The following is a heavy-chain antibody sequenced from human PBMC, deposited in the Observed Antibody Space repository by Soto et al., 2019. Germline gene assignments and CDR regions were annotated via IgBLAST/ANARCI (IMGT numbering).Heavy chain of an antibody. CDR1: GGSISSSSYY. Sequence: PSETLSLTCTVSGGSISSSSYYWGWIRQPPGKGLEWIGSIYYSGSTYYNPSLKSRVTISVDTSKNTLYLQMNSLRAEDTAVYYCAKLALLWFGELYPHDYWGQGTLVTVSS. CDR2: IYYSGST. CDR3: AKLALLWFGELYPHDY. J-gene: IGHJ4*02. D-gene: IGHD3-10*01. V-gene: IGHV4-39*01.